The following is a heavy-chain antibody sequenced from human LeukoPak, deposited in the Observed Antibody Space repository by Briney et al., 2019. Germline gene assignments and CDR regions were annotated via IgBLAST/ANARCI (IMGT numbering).Heavy chain of an antibody. Sequence: RGSLRLSCAASGFTFSSYGMHWVRQAPGKGLEWVAVIWYDGSNKYYADSVKGRFTISRDNSKNTLYLQMNSLRAEDTAVYYCARDQRRLWLRYFDYWGQGTLVTVSS. V-gene: IGHV3-33*01. J-gene: IGHJ4*02. D-gene: IGHD5-18*01. CDR2: IWYDGSNK. CDR1: GFTFSSYG. CDR3: ARDQRRLWLRYFDY.